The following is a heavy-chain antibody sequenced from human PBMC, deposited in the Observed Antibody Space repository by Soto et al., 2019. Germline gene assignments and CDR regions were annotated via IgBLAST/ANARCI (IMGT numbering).Heavy chain of an antibody. V-gene: IGHV3-23*01. D-gene: IGHD5-18*01. Sequence: EVQLLESGGGLVQPGGSLRLSCAASGFTFSSYAMSWVHQAPGKGLEWVSAISGSGISTYYADSVKGRFTISRDNSKNTVYLQMNSLRAEDTAVYYCAKSGGYNYGYQETDYWGQGTLVTVSS. J-gene: IGHJ4*02. CDR1: GFTFSSYA. CDR3: AKSGGYNYGYQETDY. CDR2: ISGSGIST.